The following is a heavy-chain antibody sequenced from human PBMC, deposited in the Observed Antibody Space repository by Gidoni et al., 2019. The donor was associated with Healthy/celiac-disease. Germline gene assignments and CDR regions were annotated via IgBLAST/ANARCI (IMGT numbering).Heavy chain of an antibody. V-gene: IGHV4-34*01. CDR3: V. CDR1: GGSFCGYY. CDR2: INHSGST. J-gene: IGHJ6*02. Sequence: QVQLQPWGAGLVKPSETLSLTSPVYGGSFCGYYCSWIRQPPGKTLEWLGGINHSGSTNYTPSLKSRVTISVDTSKNQFSLKLSPAATGYYYHCMDVWGQGTTVTVSS.